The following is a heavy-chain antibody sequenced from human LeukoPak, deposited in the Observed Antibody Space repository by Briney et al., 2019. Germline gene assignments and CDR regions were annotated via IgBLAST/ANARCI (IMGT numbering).Heavy chain of an antibody. CDR2: INHSGST. V-gene: IGHV4-34*01. CDR3: ARAEVTIFGVRYDY. CDR1: GGSFSAYY. Sequence: SETPSLTCAVYGGSFSAYYWSWIRQPPGKGLEWIGEINHSGSTNYNPSLKSRVTMSVDTSKNQFSLKLSSVTAADTAVYYCARAEVTIFGVRYDYWGQGTLVTVSS. D-gene: IGHD3-3*01. J-gene: IGHJ4*02.